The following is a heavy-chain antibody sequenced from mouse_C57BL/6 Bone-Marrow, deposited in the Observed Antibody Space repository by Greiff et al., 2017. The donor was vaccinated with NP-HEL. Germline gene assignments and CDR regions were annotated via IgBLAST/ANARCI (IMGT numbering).Heavy chain of an antibody. CDR3: ARRGLRWMFDY. D-gene: IGHD1-1*01. CDR2: ISDGGSYT. Sequence: EVKVEESGGGLVKPGGSLKLSCAASGFTFSSYAMSWVRQTPEKRLEWVATISDGGSYTYYPDNVKGRFTISRDNAKNNLYLQMSHLKSEDTAMYYCARRGLRWMFDYWGQGTTLTVSS. V-gene: IGHV5-4*03. CDR1: GFTFSSYA. J-gene: IGHJ2*01.